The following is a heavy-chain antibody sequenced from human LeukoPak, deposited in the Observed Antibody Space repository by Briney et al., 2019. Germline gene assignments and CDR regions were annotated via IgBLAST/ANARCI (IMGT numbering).Heavy chain of an antibody. J-gene: IGHJ5*02. V-gene: IGHV4-39*01. CDR3: ARPIQIAAAGTGWFDP. D-gene: IGHD6-13*01. CDR2: IYYSGST. Sequence: SETLSLTCTVSGGSISSSSYCWGWIRQPPGKGLEWIGSIYYSGSTYYNPSLKSRVTISVDTSKNPFSLKLSSVTAADTAVYYCARPIQIAAAGTGWFDPWGQGTLVTVSS. CDR1: GGSISSSSYC.